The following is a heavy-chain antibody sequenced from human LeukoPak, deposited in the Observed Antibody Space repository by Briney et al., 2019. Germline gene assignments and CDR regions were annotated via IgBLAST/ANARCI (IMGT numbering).Heavy chain of an antibody. V-gene: IGHV1-46*01. CDR2: INPSGGST. J-gene: IGHJ4*02. CDR3: ARDGPPVASRYFDY. Sequence: GASVKVSCKASGYTFTSYYMHWVRQAPGQGLEWKGIINPSGGSTNYAQKLQGRVTMTTDTSTSTAYMELRSLRSDDTAVYYCARDGPPVASRYFDYWGQGTLVTVSS. CDR1: GYTFTSYY.